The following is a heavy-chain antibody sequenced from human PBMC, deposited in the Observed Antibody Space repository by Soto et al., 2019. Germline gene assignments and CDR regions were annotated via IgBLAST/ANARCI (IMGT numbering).Heavy chain of an antibody. V-gene: IGHV3-72*01. CDR1: GFTFSAHY. Sequence: GGSLRLSCAASGFTFSAHYMDWVRQAPGKGLEWVGRIRNKANSYTTDYAASVKGRFTISRDDSENSLYLQMNSLKTEDTAVYYCARVSYYGLDVWGQGTTVTSP. J-gene: IGHJ6*02. CDR3: ARVSYYGLDV. CDR2: IRNKANSYTT.